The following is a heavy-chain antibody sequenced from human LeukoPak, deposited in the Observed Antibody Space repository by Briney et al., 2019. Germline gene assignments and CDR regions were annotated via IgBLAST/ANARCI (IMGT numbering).Heavy chain of an antibody. CDR1: GFTFSSYA. CDR3: ARYLTGWSSAFDI. CDR2: ISYDGSNK. J-gene: IGHJ3*02. V-gene: IGHV3-30*14. D-gene: IGHD6-19*01. Sequence: GGSLRLSCAASGFTFSSYAMHWVRQAPGKGLEWVAVISYDGSNKYYADSVKGRFTISRDNSKNTLYLQMNSLRAEDTAVYYCARYLTGWSSAFDIWGQGTMVTVSS.